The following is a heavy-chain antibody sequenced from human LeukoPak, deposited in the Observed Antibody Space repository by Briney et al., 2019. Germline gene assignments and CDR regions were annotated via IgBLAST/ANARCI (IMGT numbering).Heavy chain of an antibody. J-gene: IGHJ4*02. CDR3: AKDSLSYYYDSSGYDGHLDY. V-gene: IGHV3-43D*04. CDR1: GFTFDDYA. Sequence: GRSLRLSCAASGFTFDDYAMHWVRQAPGKGLVWVSLISWDGGSTYYAESVKGRFTISRDNSKNSLYLQMNSLRAEDTALYYCAKDSLSYYYDSSGYDGHLDYWGQGTLVTVS. D-gene: IGHD3-22*01. CDR2: ISWDGGST.